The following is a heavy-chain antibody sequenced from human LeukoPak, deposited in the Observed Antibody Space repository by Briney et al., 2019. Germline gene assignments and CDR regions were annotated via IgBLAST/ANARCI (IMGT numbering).Heavy chain of an antibody. CDR3: AKVLGRGSYHFDY. Sequence: GGSLRLSCAASGFTFSSYAMSWVRQAPGKGLEWVSAISGSGGSTYYADSVKGRFTISRDNAKNRLYLQMNSLGAEDTAVYYCAKVLGRGSYHFDYWGQGTLVTVSS. CDR1: GFTFSSYA. D-gene: IGHD1-26*01. CDR2: ISGSGGST. V-gene: IGHV3-23*01. J-gene: IGHJ4*02.